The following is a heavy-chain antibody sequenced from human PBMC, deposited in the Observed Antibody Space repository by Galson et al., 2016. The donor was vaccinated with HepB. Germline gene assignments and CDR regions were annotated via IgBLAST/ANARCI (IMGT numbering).Heavy chain of an antibody. D-gene: IGHD6-13*01. CDR2: INHSGAST. Sequence: SLRLSCAASGFTFSSYAMTWVRQAPGKGLEWVSGINHSGASTYYADSVKGRFTMSRDNSKSTLYLQMSSLRAEDTALYYCAKGQQLAYFDYWGQGTLVTVSS. J-gene: IGHJ4*02. V-gene: IGHV3-23*01. CDR1: GFTFSSYA. CDR3: AKGQQLAYFDY.